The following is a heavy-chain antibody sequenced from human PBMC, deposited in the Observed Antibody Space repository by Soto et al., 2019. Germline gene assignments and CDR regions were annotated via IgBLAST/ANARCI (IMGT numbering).Heavy chain of an antibody. D-gene: IGHD3-3*01. Sequence: QVQLQESGPGLVKPSETLSLTCTVSGGSISTYHWAWIRQPPGKGLEWNGYVHYSGTTNYNPSLKSRVTMSVDTSKNQFSLKLRSVTAADTAVYYCARGKIIGPWGQGTLVTVSS. CDR2: VHYSGTT. CDR3: ARGKIIGP. J-gene: IGHJ5*02. V-gene: IGHV4-59*01. CDR1: GGSISTYH.